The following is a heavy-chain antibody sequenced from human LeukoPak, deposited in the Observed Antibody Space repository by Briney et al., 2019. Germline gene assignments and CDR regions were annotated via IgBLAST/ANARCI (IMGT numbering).Heavy chain of an antibody. CDR3: ARGGTYRGGADY. Sequence: SETLSLTCTVSGGSISSYYWSWIRQPPGKGLEWIGYMYYSGSPNYNPSLKSRVTMSVDTSKNHFSLKLHSVTAADTAMYYCARGGTYRGGADYWGQGTLVTVSS. CDR2: MYYSGSP. V-gene: IGHV4-59*01. J-gene: IGHJ4*02. D-gene: IGHD4-11*01. CDR1: GGSISSYY.